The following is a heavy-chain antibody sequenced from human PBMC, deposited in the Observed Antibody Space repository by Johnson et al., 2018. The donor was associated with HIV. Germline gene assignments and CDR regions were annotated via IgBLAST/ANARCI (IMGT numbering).Heavy chain of an antibody. J-gene: IGHJ3*02. Sequence: VQLVESGGGLVQPGGSLRLSCAASGFTFSSYDMHWVRQATGKGLEWVSAIGTAGDTYYPGSVKGRFTISRDNSKNTLYLQMNSLRAEDTAVYYCARDRGAARDAFDIWGQGTMVTVSS. CDR1: GFTFSSYD. CDR3: ARDRGAARDAFDI. CDR2: IGTAGDT. V-gene: IGHV3-13*01. D-gene: IGHD6-6*01.